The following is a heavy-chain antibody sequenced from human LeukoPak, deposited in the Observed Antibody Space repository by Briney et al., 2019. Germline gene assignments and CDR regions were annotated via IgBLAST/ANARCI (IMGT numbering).Heavy chain of an antibody. D-gene: IGHD3-3*01. J-gene: IGHJ6*03. CDR2: MNPNSGNT. CDR1: GYTFTSYD. V-gene: IGHV1-8*01. Sequence: ASVKGSCKASGYTFTSYDIHWVRQPTGQGLEWMGWMNPNSGNTGFAQKFQGRDTMNRNTSISTANMELSSMKSEDTAVYYCGRGGGLRFLEWLHHYYYYYMDVWGKGTTVTVSS. CDR3: GRGGGLRFLEWLHHYYYYYMDV.